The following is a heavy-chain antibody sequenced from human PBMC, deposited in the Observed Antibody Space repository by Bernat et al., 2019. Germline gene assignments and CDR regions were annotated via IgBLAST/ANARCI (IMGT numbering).Heavy chain of an antibody. Sequence: QVQLQQWGAGLLKPSETLSLTCAVYGGSFSGYYWSWIRQPPGKGLEWIGEINHSGSTNYNPSLKSRVTISVDTSKNQFSLKLSSVTAADTVVYYCARAPRGYSGYVGLYYFDYWGQGTLVTVSS. J-gene: IGHJ4*02. D-gene: IGHD5-12*01. CDR1: GGSFSGYY. CDR3: ARAPRGYSGYVGLYYFDY. V-gene: IGHV4-34*01. CDR2: INHSGST.